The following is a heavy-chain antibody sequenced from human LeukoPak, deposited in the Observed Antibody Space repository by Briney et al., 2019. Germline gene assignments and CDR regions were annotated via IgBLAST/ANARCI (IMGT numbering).Heavy chain of an antibody. V-gene: IGHV4-4*07. Sequence: SETLSLTCTVSGGSISSYYWSWIRQPAGKGLEWIGRIYTSGSTNYNPSLKSRVTMSVDTSKNQFSLKLSSVTAADTAVYYCARGTRHRIAARPYYYYYMDVWGKGTTVTVSS. CDR1: GGSISSYY. J-gene: IGHJ6*03. D-gene: IGHD6-6*01. CDR2: IYTSGST. CDR3: ARGTRHRIAARPYYYYYMDV.